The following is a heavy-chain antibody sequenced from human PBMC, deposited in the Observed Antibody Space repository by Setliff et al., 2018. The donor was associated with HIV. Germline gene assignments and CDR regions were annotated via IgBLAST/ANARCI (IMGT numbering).Heavy chain of an antibody. CDR2: IHYTGST. CDR3: ARDGLGEWELLIDY. Sequence: TSETLSLTCTVSGGSISSVNYYWSWIRQPPGKGLEWIGYIHYTGSTTYNPSLKSRVTISVDTSKNQFSLKLSSVTAADTAVYYCARDGLGEWELLIDYWGQGTLVTVSS. CDR1: GGSISSVNYY. J-gene: IGHJ4*02. V-gene: IGHV4-61*01. D-gene: IGHD1-26*01.